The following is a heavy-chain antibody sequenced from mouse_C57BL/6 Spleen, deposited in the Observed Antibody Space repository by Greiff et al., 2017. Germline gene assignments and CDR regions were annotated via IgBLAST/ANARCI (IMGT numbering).Heavy chain of an antibody. CDR1: GFTFSSYA. CDR2: ISDGGSYT. CDR3: ARAFFPYAMDY. J-gene: IGHJ4*01. V-gene: IGHV5-4*01. Sequence: EVQGVESGGGLVKPGGSLKLSCAASGFTFSSYAMSWVRQTPEKRLEWVATISDGGSYTYYPDNVKGRFTISRDNAKNNLYLQMSHLKSEDTAMYYCARAFFPYAMDYWGQGTSVTVSS.